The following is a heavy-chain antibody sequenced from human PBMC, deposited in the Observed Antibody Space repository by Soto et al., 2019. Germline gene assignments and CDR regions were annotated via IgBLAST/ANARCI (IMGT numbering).Heavy chain of an antibody. D-gene: IGHD1-26*01. CDR2: ISYDSTKT. V-gene: IGHV3-30*03. CDR1: GFTFNSYG. CDR3: ARTRSAWSDFHYYSLDV. Sequence: GGSLRLSCAASGFTFNSYGMHWVRLGPGNGLEWVAFISYDSTKTYYADSVKGRFTISRDNSNSALYVQMNSLTGEDTAVYYCARTRSAWSDFHYYSLDVWGQGTTVTVSS. J-gene: IGHJ6*02.